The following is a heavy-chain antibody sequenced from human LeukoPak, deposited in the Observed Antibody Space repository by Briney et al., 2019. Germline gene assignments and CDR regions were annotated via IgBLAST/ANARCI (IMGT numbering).Heavy chain of an antibody. CDR2: IHDTGNT. D-gene: IGHD6-13*01. CDR3: ARGRAAGDFDY. CDR1: GGSVRSGGYY. J-gene: IGHJ4*02. Sequence: PSETLSLTCAVSGGSVRSGGYYWTWIRQPPGKGLECIGHIHDTGNTYYNPSFRSRVTISVDRAKNQFSLNLTSVAATDTAVYYCARGRAAGDFDYWGLGTLVTVSS. V-gene: IGHV4-30-2*01.